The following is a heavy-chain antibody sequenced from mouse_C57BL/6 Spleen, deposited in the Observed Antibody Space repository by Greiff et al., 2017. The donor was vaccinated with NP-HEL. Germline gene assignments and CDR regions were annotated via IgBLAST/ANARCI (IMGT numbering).Heavy chain of an antibody. Sequence: EVNLVESGGGLVQPGGSLSLSCAASGFTFTDYYMSWVRQPPGKALAWLGFIRNKANGYTTEYSASVKGRFTISRDNSQSILYLQMNALRAEDSATYYCARYRITTVVKYWYFDVWGTGTTVTVSS. J-gene: IGHJ1*03. V-gene: IGHV7-3*01. CDR3: ARYRITTVVKYWYFDV. D-gene: IGHD1-1*01. CDR2: IRNKANGYTT. CDR1: GFTFTDYY.